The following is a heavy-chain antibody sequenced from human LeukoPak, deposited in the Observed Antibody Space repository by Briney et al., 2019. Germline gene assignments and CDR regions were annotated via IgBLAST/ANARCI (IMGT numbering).Heavy chain of an antibody. J-gene: IGHJ4*02. D-gene: IGHD3-9*01. CDR3: AKVATYYDILTGYFDY. CDR1: GFTFSTYA. V-gene: IGHV3-23*01. Sequence: PGGSLRLSCAASGFTFSTYAMNWVRQAPGKGLEWPSVISASGGSTDYADYVKGRLTISRDNSSNTLYLLMISLGAEDKAVYYCAKVATYYDILTGYFDYWGQGTLVTVSS. CDR2: ISASGGST.